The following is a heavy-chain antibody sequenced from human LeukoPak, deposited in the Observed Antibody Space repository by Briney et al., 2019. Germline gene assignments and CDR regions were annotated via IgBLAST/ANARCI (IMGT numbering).Heavy chain of an antibody. CDR2: ISCSSSYI. D-gene: IGHD6-6*01. V-gene: IGHV3-21*01. CDR1: GFTFRGYD. Sequence: PGGALILSCAAPGFTFRGYDINSVRQAPGKGLEWVSSISCSSSYIYYADSMKGRFTISRDNGKKSLYLQMNSLRAEDTAVYFCARGSSNVAARNNWFDPWGQGTLVTVPS. J-gene: IGHJ5*02. CDR3: ARGSSNVAARNNWFDP.